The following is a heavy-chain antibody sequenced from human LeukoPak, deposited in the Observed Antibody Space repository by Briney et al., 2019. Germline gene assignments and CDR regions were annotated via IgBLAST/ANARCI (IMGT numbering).Heavy chain of an antibody. D-gene: IGHD4-17*01. J-gene: IGHJ4*02. V-gene: IGHV3-23*01. Sequence: GGSLRLSCAASGFTFSSYAMSWVRQAPGKGLEWVSAISGSGGSTYYADSVKGRFTISRDNSKNTLCLQMNSLRAEDTAVYYCAKEIWPTVTTPGHTHFDYWGQGTLVTVSS. CDR3: AKEIWPTVTTPGHTHFDY. CDR2: ISGSGGST. CDR1: GFTFSSYA.